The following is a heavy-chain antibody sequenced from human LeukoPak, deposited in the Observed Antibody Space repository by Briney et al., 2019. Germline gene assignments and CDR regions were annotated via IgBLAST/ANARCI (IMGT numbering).Heavy chain of an antibody. D-gene: IGHD6-19*01. V-gene: IGHV1-46*01. CDR2: INPSGGST. Sequence: APVKVSCKASGYTFTSYYMHWVRQAPGQGLEWMGIINPSGGSTSYAQKFQGRVTMTRDTSTSTVYMELSSLRSEDTAVYYCAGDRTQWIVDYWGQGTLVTVSS. CDR3: AGDRTQWIVDY. J-gene: IGHJ4*02. CDR1: GYTFTSYY.